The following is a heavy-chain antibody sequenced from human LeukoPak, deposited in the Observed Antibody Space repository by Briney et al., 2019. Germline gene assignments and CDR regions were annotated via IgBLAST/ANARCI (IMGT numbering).Heavy chain of an antibody. Sequence: GGSLRLSCAASGFTFSHYGVHWVRQAPGKGLEWVAVISYDGSNKYFADSVKGRFTISRDNSKNTVFLQMNSLRAEDTAVYYCARASPSIAVAVYYWGQGTLVTVSS. J-gene: IGHJ4*02. V-gene: IGHV3-30*03. CDR3: ARASPSIAVAVYY. D-gene: IGHD6-19*01. CDR2: ISYDGSNK. CDR1: GFTFSHYG.